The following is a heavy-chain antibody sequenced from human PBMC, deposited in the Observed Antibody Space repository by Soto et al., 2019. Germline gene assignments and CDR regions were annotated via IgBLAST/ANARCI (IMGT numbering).Heavy chain of an antibody. V-gene: IGHV4-59*01. D-gene: IGHD3-10*01. Sequence: SETLSLTCTVSGGSISSYYWSWIRQPPGKGLEWIGYIYYSGSTNYNPSLKSRVTISVDTSKNQFSLKLSSVTAADTAVYYCARGLITMVRGVDYYYMDVWGKGTTVTVSS. CDR3: ARGLITMVRGVDYYYMDV. CDR1: GGSISSYY. CDR2: IYYSGST. J-gene: IGHJ6*03.